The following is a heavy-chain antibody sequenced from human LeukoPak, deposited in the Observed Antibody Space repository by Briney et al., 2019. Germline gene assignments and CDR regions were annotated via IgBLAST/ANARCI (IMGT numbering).Heavy chain of an antibody. D-gene: IGHD3-16*02. V-gene: IGHV4-59*04. CDR3: AHIVLTTGGRNWFDP. CDR2: IHHSRST. Sequence: PSETLSLTCSVSGGSITSHFWSWIRQPPGKGLEWIATIHHSRSTYYNPSLKSRVTVSLDTSKNQFSLKLSSVTAADTAVYYCAHIVLTTGGRNWFDPWGQGTLVTVSS. J-gene: IGHJ5*02. CDR1: GGSITSHF.